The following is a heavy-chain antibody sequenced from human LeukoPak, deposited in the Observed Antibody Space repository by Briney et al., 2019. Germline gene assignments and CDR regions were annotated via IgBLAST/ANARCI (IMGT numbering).Heavy chain of an antibody. CDR2: IYYSGST. J-gene: IGHJ4*02. Sequence: SETLSLTCTVSGGSISSSSYYWGWIRQPPGKGLEWIGYIYYSGSTKYNPSLMSRVTISADTSKNQFSLKLTSVTAADTAVYYCAREAGSSGSFDYWGQGTLVTVSS. CDR3: AREAGSSGSFDY. D-gene: IGHD6-19*01. V-gene: IGHV4-61*01. CDR1: GGSISSSSYY.